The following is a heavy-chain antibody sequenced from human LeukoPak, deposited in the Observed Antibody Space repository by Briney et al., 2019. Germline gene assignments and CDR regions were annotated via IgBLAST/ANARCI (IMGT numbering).Heavy chain of an antibody. V-gene: IGHV3-21*01. J-gene: IGHJ6*02. Sequence: GGSLRLSCAASGFTFSSYSMNWVRQAPGKGLEWVSSISSSSSYIYYADSVKGRFTISRDNAKNSLYLQMNSLRAEDTAVYYCARDRLRIMTSGMDVWGQGTTVTVSS. CDR1: GFTFSSYS. D-gene: IGHD3-16*01. CDR3: ARDRLRIMTSGMDV. CDR2: ISSSSSYI.